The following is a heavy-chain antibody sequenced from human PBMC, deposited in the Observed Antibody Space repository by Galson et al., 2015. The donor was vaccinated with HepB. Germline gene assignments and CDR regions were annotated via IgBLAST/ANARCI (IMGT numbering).Heavy chain of an antibody. V-gene: IGHV6-1*01. Sequence: CAISGDSVSSNSVAWNWIRQSPSRGLEWLGRTYYRSKWYNDYAVSVKSRITINPNTSKNHFSLQLNSVTPEDTAVYFCARAGTAFDYWGQGTLVTVSS. J-gene: IGHJ4*02. CDR3: ARAGTAFDY. CDR2: TYYRSKWYN. D-gene: IGHD3-10*01. CDR1: GDSVSSNSVA.